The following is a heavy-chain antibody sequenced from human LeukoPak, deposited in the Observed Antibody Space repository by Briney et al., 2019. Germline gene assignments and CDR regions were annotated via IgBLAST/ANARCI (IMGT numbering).Heavy chain of an antibody. V-gene: IGHV3-7*03. J-gene: IGHJ4*02. CDR2: IKDDGSQT. Sequence: HPGGSLRLSCAASGFMFSSNWMSWVRLAPGKGLERVANIKDDGSQTYYLDSVKGRFTIFRENAKNSLSLQMNDLRADDTAVYYCAREIVGAASAYDYWGQGTLVTVSS. CDR1: GFMFSSNW. D-gene: IGHD6-13*01. CDR3: AREIVGAASAYDY.